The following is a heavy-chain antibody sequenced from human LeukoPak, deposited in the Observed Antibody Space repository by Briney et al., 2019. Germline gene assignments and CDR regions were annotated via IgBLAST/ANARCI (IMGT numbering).Heavy chain of an antibody. CDR3: ARGSWGSGFDY. CDR1: GFTFSSYS. J-gene: IGHJ4*02. CDR2: ISSSSSTI. V-gene: IGHV3-48*01. D-gene: IGHD7-27*01. Sequence: GGSLRLSCAASGFTFSSYSMNWVRQAPGKGLEWVSYISSSSSTIYYADSVKGRFTISRDSAKNSLYLQMNSLRGEDTAVYYCARGSWGSGFDYWGQGTLVTVSS.